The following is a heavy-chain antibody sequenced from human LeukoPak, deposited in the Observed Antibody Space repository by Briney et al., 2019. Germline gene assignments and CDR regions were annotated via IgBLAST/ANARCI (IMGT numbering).Heavy chain of an antibody. CDR2: IRYDGSNK. J-gene: IGHJ4*02. Sequence: GGSPRLSCAASGFTFSSYGIHWVRQAPGKGLEWVAFIRYDGSNKYYADSVKGRFTISRDNSKNTLYLQMNRLRAEDTAVYYCAKDFSVYYYDSRVLDYWGQGTLVTVSS. V-gene: IGHV3-30*02. D-gene: IGHD3-22*01. CDR1: GFTFSSYG. CDR3: AKDFSVYYYDSRVLDY.